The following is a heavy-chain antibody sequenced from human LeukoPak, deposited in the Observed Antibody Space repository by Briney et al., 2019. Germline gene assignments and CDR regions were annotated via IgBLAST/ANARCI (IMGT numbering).Heavy chain of an antibody. D-gene: IGHD4-17*01. V-gene: IGHV3-30*02. J-gene: IGHJ5*01. CDR1: GFTFSSYG. CDR3: AKVYEYGDNDWFDS. Sequence: GGSLRLSCGASGFTFSSYGMHWVRQAPGKGLEWVAFIRYDGSNKNYADAVKGRFTISRDNSKNSLYLQMNSLRAEDTAVYYCAKVYEYGDNDWFDSWDQGTLVTVSS. CDR2: IRYDGSNK.